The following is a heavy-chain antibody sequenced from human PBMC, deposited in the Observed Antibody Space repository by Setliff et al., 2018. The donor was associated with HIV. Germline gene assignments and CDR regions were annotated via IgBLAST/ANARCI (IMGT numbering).Heavy chain of an antibody. V-gene: IGHV4-34*01. CDR3: ARVRDPNWNYDMDV. CDR2: VNHSGST. J-gene: IGHJ6*03. Sequence: SETLSLTCAVYGGSFNNYFWTWNRQPPGKGLEWIGEVNHSGSTNYNPSLKSRVTISVDTSKNQVSLKLNSITAADTAIYYCARVRDPNWNYDMDVWGQGTTVTVSS. CDR1: GGSFNNYF. D-gene: IGHD1-1*01.